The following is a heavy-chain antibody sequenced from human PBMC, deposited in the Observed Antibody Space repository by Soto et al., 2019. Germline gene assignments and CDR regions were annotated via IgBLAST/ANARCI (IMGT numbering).Heavy chain of an antibody. CDR2: ISGSGGST. CDR3: AKSSPYYDSSGYYYYFDY. Sequence: GGSLRLSCAASGFTFSSYAMSWVRQAPGKGLEWVSAISGSGGSTYYADSVKGRFTISRDNSKNTLYLQMSSLRADDTAVYYCAKSSPYYDSSGYYYYFDYWGQGTLVTVSS. CDR1: GFTFSSYA. D-gene: IGHD3-22*01. V-gene: IGHV3-23*01. J-gene: IGHJ4*02.